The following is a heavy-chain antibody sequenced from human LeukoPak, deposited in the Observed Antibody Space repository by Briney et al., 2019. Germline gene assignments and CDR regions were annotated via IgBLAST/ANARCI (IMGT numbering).Heavy chain of an antibody. CDR3: ARGLTTVTFDC. CDR2: INPNSGAT. Sequence: ASVKVSCTASGYTFTGSYLHWVRQAPGQGLECMGWINPNSGATNYARPFQGRVTMTRDTSISTAYMELSRLRSDDTAVYHCARGLTTVTFDCWGQGTLVTVTS. V-gene: IGHV1-2*02. J-gene: IGHJ4*02. D-gene: IGHD4-17*01. CDR1: GYTFTGSY.